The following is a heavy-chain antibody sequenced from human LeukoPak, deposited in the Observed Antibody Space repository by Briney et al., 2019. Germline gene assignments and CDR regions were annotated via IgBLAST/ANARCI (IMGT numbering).Heavy chain of an antibody. D-gene: IGHD2-8*01. J-gene: IGHJ4*02. CDR1: GFTFSSYG. V-gene: IGHV3-23*01. CDR2: ITGRGGST. Sequence: GGSLRLSCAASGFTFSSYGMTWVRQAPGKGLEWVSAITGRGGSTYYADSVKGRSTISRDNSKNTLYLQMNSLRAEDTAVYYCAKGSPLGYCANTVCYTKIIYFDYWGQGTLVTVSS. CDR3: AKGSPLGYCANTVCYTKIIYFDY.